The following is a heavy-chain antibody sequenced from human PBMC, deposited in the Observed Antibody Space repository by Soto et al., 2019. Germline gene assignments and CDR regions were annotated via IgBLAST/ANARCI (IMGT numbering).Heavy chain of an antibody. V-gene: IGHV4-59*08. CDR2: IYYSGST. CDR3: ARTVYSGYDFGGYYYYYYMDV. Sequence: SSETLSLTCTVSGGSISSYYWSWIRQPPGKGLEWIGYIYYSGSTNYNPSLKSRVTISVDTSKNQFSLKLSSVTAADTAVYYCARTVYSGYDFGGYYYYYYMDVWGKGTTVTVSS. CDR1: GGSISSYY. J-gene: IGHJ6*03. D-gene: IGHD5-12*01.